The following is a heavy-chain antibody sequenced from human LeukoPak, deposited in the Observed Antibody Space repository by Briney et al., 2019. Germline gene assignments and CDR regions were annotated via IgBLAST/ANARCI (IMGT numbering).Heavy chain of an antibody. D-gene: IGHD5-24*01. J-gene: IGHJ4*02. V-gene: IGHV3-7*01. Sequence: GGCLRLSCAASGFTFSNSWMAWVRQAPGQELEWVANIKQDESAKHYSDSVKGRFTISRDNAKNSLFLQMNGLRAEHSALYYCARDTDGSLDYWGQGTLVTVSS. CDR3: ARDTDGSLDY. CDR2: IKQDESAK. CDR1: GFTFSNSW.